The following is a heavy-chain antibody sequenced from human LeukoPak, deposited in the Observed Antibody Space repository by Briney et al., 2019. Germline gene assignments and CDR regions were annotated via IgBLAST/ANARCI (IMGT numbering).Heavy chain of an antibody. Sequence: QLQLQESGPGLVKPSETLSLTCTVSGGSISSSSYYWGWIRQPPGKGLEWIGTIYYSGSTYYNPSLKSRITISVDTSKNQFSLKLSSVTAADTAVYYCATHRYSYANFDYWGQGTLVTVSS. CDR1: GGSISSSSYY. D-gene: IGHD5-18*01. CDR3: ATHRYSYANFDY. CDR2: IYYSGST. J-gene: IGHJ4*02. V-gene: IGHV4-39*01.